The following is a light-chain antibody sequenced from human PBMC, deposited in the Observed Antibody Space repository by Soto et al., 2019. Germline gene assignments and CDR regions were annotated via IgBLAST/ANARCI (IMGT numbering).Light chain of an antibody. J-gene: IGKJ2*01. CDR1: QTISTW. V-gene: IGKV1-5*01. CDR2: GAS. CDR3: QQYNSYSYT. Sequence: DIQMTQSPSTLSASVGVRVTLTCRASQTISTWLAWYQQKPGKAPKLLIYGASSLQTGVPSRFSGSGSGTEFTLTISSLQPDDFATYYCQQYNSYSYTFGQGTKLEIK.